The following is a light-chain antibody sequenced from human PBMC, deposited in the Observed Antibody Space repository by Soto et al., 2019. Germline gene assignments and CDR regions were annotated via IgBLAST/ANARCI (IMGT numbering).Light chain of an antibody. CDR3: SSYPSSSTRV. CDR1: SSDVGGYNY. CDR2: EVS. J-gene: IGLJ3*02. V-gene: IGLV2-14*01. Sequence: QSALTQPASVSGSPGQSITISCTGTSSDVGGYNYVSWYQQHTGKAPKLMIYEVSNRPSGVSNRFSGSKSGNTASLTISGLQAEDEADYYCSSYPSSSTRVFGGGTKLTVL.